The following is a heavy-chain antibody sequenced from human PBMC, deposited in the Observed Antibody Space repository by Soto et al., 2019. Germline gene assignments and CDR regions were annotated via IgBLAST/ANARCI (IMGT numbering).Heavy chain of an antibody. V-gene: IGHV1-2*02. D-gene: IGHD3-3*01. CDR1: GYTFTGYY. J-gene: IGHJ6*02. CDR2: INPNSGGT. Sequence: GASVKVSCKASGYTFTGYYMHWVRQAPGQGLEWMGWINPNSGGTNYAQKFQGRVTMTRDTSISTAYMELSRLRSDDTAVYYCARDPWRTRNYYYYGMDVWGQGTTVTVSS. CDR3: ARDPWRTRNYYYYGMDV.